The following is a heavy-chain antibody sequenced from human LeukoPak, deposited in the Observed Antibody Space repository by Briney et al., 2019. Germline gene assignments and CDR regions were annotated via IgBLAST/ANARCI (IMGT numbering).Heavy chain of an antibody. CDR2: ITGSSSTT. CDR1: GFTFSTFA. V-gene: IGHV3-23*01. J-gene: IGHJ3*01. D-gene: IGHD4-17*01. CDR3: GRDPNGDYVGAFEF. Sequence: GGSLRLSCAGSGFTFSTFAMTWVRRAPGKGLEWLSSITGSSSTTYYADSVKGRFSISRDNSRNTLYLHMNTLRADDTAVYYYGRDPNGDYVGAFEFWGQGATVTVSS.